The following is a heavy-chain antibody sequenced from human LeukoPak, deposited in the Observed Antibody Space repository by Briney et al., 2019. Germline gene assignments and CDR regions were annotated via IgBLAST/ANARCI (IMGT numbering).Heavy chain of an antibody. J-gene: IGHJ3*02. D-gene: IGHD2-2*01. Sequence: SETLSLTCAVYGGSFSGYYWSWIRQPPGKGLEWIGEINHSGSTNYNPSLKSRVTISVDTSKNQFSLKLSSVTAADTAVYYCARLPYLIVVVPAAPVDDAFDIWGQGTMVTVSS. V-gene: IGHV4-34*01. CDR2: INHSGST. CDR1: GGSFSGYY. CDR3: ARLPYLIVVVPAAPVDDAFDI.